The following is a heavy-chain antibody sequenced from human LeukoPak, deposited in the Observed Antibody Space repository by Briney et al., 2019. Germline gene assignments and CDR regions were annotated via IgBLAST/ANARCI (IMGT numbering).Heavy chain of an antibody. CDR3: AKDQEHIFVLIHANFDS. V-gene: IGHV1-2*02. J-gene: IGHJ5*01. CDR1: GYTFTDYY. CDR2: INPNSGGT. Sequence: GASVKVSCKASGYTFTDYYIHWVRQAPGQGLQWLGWINPNSGGTNYAQNFHGRVTLTRDTSINTAYMELARLTFDDTAVYYCAKDQEHIFVLIHANFDSWGQGTLVTVSS. D-gene: IGHD3-9*01.